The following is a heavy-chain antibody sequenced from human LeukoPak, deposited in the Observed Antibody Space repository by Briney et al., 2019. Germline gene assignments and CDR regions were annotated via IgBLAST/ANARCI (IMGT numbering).Heavy chain of an antibody. Sequence: SETLSLTCAVNGGSFSDYYWSWIRQPPGKALEWIGEISHGGSTNYNPSLKGRVTISADTSKNQFSLNLNSVTAADTAVYYCARSVPPAVFRRTPNPYINFDNWGQGTLVIVSS. CDR3: ARSVPPAVFRRTPNPYINFDN. D-gene: IGHD2-2*01. CDR1: GGSFSDYY. CDR2: ISHGGST. J-gene: IGHJ4*02. V-gene: IGHV4-34*01.